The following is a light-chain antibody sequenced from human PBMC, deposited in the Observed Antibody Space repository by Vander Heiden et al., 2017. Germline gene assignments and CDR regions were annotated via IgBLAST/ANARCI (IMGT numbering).Light chain of an antibody. CDR2: SNN. CDR3: AAWDDSLNGPAVV. CDR1: SPNIGSNT. Sequence: QSVLTQPPSASGTPGQRVTISCSGSSPNIGSNTVNWYQPLPGTAPNLLIYSNNQRPSGVPDRFSGSKSGTSASLAISGLQSEDEADYYCAAWDDSLNGPAVVFGGGTKLTVL. V-gene: IGLV1-44*01. J-gene: IGLJ2*01.